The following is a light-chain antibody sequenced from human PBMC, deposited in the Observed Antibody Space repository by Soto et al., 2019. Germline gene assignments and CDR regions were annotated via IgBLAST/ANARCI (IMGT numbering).Light chain of an antibody. V-gene: IGKV3-15*01. CDR3: QHNNTWLGL. Sequence: EIVMTQSPDILSVSPGERATLSCRASQSASDNLAWYQQKAGQAPRLLIYGASARATGIPARFSGSGSGTAFILTTSSLQSENLALYYCQHNNTWLGLFGPGPKWISN. J-gene: IGKJ3*01. CDR2: GAS. CDR1: QSASDN.